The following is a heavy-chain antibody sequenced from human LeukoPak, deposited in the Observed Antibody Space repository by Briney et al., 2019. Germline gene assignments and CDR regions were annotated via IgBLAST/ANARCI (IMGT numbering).Heavy chain of an antibody. CDR2: IYYSGST. J-gene: IGHJ4*02. V-gene: IGHV4-34*11. CDR1: GGSFSVYY. Sequence: PSETLSLTCAVYGGSFSVYYWSWIRQPPGKGLEWIGYIYYSGSTNYNPSLKSRVTISMDKSKNQLSLKLNFVTAADTAVYYCARDRGGYTYSHDYWGQGTLVTVSS. CDR3: ARDRGGYTYSHDY. D-gene: IGHD5-18*01.